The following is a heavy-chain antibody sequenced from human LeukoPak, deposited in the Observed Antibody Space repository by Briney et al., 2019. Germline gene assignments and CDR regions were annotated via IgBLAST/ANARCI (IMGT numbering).Heavy chain of an antibody. CDR1: GFAFSSYN. Sequence: GGTLRLSCAASGFAFSSYNTNWVRRPPGKGLEWVSGIRVGGETYYADSVKGRFTISRDNSENTLYLQMTGLRAEDTAVYHCAKGTGDTGYYFDNWGQGTLVTVSS. CDR2: IRVGGET. V-gene: IGHV3-23*01. D-gene: IGHD7-27*01. J-gene: IGHJ4*02. CDR3: AKGTGDTGYYFDN.